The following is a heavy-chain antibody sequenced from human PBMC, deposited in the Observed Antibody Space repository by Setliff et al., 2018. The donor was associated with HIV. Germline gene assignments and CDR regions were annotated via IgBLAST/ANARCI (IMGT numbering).Heavy chain of an antibody. Sequence: ASVKVSCKASGYTFTSYYMHWVRQAPGQGLEWMGIIYPSGGSTSYAQKFQGRVTMTRDTSATTAYMEVSSLRAEDTAVYYCAKAPPYYYYMDVWGKGTTVTVSS. CDR3: AKAPPYYYYMDV. CDR2: IYPSGGST. CDR1: GYTFTSYY. V-gene: IGHV1-46*01. J-gene: IGHJ6*03.